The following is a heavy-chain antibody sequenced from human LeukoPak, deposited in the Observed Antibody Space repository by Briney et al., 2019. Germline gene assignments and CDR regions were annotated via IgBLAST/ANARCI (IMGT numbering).Heavy chain of an antibody. D-gene: IGHD3-3*01. CDR1: GYTFRDFG. CDR3: ARDAPDNFGVVIGPSAPYYYYGMDV. V-gene: IGHV1-18*01. J-gene: IGHJ6*02. Sequence: ASVKVSCKASGYTFRDFGISWVRQAPGQGLEWMGWITTYNGNTNYIQKLQGRVTMTTDTSTSTAYMELRSLRSDDTAVYYCARDAPDNFGVVIGPSAPYYYYGMDVWGQGTTVTVSS. CDR2: ITTYNGNT.